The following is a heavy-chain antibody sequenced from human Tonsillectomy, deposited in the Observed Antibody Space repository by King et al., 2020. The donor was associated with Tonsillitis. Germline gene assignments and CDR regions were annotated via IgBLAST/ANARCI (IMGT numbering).Heavy chain of an antibody. Sequence: EVQLVESGGGLIQPGGSLRLSCAASGFTVSSNYMSWVRQAPGKGQEWVSVIYSGGSTYYADSVKGRFTISRDNSKNTLYLQMNSLRAEDTAVYYCARDSKLRYFDWSPLDYWGQGTLVTVSS. D-gene: IGHD3-9*01. CDR1: GFTVSSNY. V-gene: IGHV3-53*01. J-gene: IGHJ4*02. CDR2: IYSGGST. CDR3: ARDSKLRYFDWSPLDY.